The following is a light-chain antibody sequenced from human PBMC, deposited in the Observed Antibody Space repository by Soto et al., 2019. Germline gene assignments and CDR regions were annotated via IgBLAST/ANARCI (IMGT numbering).Light chain of an antibody. V-gene: IGLV1-40*01. Sequence: QSVLTQPPSVSGAPGQRVTIPCTGSSSNIGAGYDVHWYQQLPGTAPKLLIYANTNRPSGVPDRFSGSKSGTSASLAITGLQAEDEADYHCQSYDSSLSGYVFGTGTNLTVL. CDR1: SSNIGAGYD. J-gene: IGLJ1*01. CDR2: ANT. CDR3: QSYDSSLSGYV.